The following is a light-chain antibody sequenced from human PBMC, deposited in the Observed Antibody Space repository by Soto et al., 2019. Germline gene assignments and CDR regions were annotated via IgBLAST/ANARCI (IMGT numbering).Light chain of an antibody. CDR1: NSDVGGYNY. CDR2: DVS. CDR3: TSYTASSIYV. V-gene: IGLV2-14*03. Sequence: QSALTQPASVSGSPGQSITISSTGTNSDVGGYNYVSWYQQYPGKAPKLIIYDVSNRPSGVSNRFSGSKSGNTASLTISGLQAEDEADYYSTSYTASSIYVFGTGTKLTVL. J-gene: IGLJ1*01.